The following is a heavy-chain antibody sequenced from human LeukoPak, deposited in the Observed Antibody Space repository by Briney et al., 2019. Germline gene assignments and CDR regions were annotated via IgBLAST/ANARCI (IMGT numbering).Heavy chain of an antibody. V-gene: IGHV3-21*01. CDR2: ISSSSSYI. D-gene: IGHD5-18*01. J-gene: IGHJ4*02. CDR1: GFTFSSYS. Sequence: GGSLRLSCAASGFTFSSYSMNWVRQAPGKGLEWVSSISSSSSYIYYADSVKGRFTTSRDNAKNSLYLQMNSLRAEDTAVYYCAREGDTAMATGFDYWGQGTLVTVSS. CDR3: AREGDTAMATGFDY.